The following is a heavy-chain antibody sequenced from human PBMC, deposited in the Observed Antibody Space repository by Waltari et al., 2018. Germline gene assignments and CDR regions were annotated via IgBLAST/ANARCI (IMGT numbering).Heavy chain of an antibody. V-gene: IGHV4-34*01. D-gene: IGHD3-10*01. J-gene: IGHJ6*02. CDR3: ARTYGSGSYPLPLDYYYGMDV. CDR1: GGSFSGYY. Sequence: QVQLQQWGAGLLKPSETLSLTCAVYGGSFSGYYWSWMRQPPGKGLAWIGEINHSGSTNYNPSPMSRVTISVDTSKNQLLLQLSSVTAADAAVYYCARTYGSGSYPLPLDYYYGMDVWGQGTTVTVSS. CDR2: INHSGST.